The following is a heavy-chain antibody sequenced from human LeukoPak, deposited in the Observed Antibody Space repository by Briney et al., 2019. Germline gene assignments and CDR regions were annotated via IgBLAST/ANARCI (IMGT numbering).Heavy chain of an antibody. CDR1: GFTFSTYW. D-gene: IGHD3-3*01. CDR2: IKQEGSEK. Sequence: PGGSLRLSCAASGFTFSTYWMNWVRQARGRGLEWVANIKQEGSEKYYVDSVKGRFTLSRDSAKNSLYLQMNSLRAEDTAVYYCARAEWSNWYFDLWGRGTLVTVSS. J-gene: IGHJ2*01. CDR3: ARAEWSNWYFDL. V-gene: IGHV3-7*03.